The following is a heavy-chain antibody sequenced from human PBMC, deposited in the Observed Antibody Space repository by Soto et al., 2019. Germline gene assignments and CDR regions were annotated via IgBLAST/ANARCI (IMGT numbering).Heavy chain of an antibody. CDR2: MHAGGDT. CDR3: VSRIPSWVFDY. D-gene: IGHD2-21*01. J-gene: IGHJ4*01. V-gene: IGHV3-53*01. Sequence: LRLSCGASGLSVSDNYMGWVRQAPGRGLEWVSVMHAGGDTHYADSVKGRFTISRDKSENTLYLQMNSLRDEDTGVYFCVSRIPSWVFDYWGLGTLVTVSS. CDR1: GLSVSDNY.